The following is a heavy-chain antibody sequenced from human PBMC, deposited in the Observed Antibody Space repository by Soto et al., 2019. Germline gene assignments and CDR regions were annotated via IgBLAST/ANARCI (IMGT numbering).Heavy chain of an antibody. V-gene: IGHV2-5*02. J-gene: IGHJ4*02. CDR1: GFSLPTDRVG. CDR3: ANALGGRFLY. CDR2: IYWDDTK. Sequence: QITLKESGPTLVKPTQTLTLTCTFSGFSLPTDRVGVGWIRQPPGEALEWLAVIYWDDTKTYRPSLENRLTLIQDPSKNQVALTMTNMDFVDSASHYCANALGGRFLYWGQGTLATVSS. D-gene: IGHD1-26*01.